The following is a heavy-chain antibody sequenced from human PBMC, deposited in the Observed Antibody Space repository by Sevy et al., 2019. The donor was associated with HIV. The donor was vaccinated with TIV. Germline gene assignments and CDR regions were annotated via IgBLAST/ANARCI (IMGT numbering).Heavy chain of an antibody. CDR2: ISGFNGDT. CDR3: VRGTTFYDFWTGGDY. CDR1: GYTFTNYA. D-gene: IGHD3-3*01. J-gene: IGHJ4*02. Sequence: ASVKVSCKASGYTFTNYAISWVRRAPGQGLEWMGWISGFNGDTKNAEKFQGRFTMTTDTSTKTAYMDLRSLRSDDTAVYYCVRGTTFYDFWTGGDYWGQGTLVTVSS. V-gene: IGHV1-18*01.